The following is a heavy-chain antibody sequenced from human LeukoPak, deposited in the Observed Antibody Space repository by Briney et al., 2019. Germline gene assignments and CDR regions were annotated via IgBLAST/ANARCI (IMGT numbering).Heavy chain of an antibody. J-gene: IGHJ4*02. CDR2: INGKSGVT. D-gene: IGHD3-16*01. CDR3: ARDFDWGPDY. Sequence: ASLKVSCKASGFTFTDHYVHWVRQAPGQGLEWMGWINGKSGVTFYAQQFQDRITVTRDTSISTMYLELNRLTSADTAIYYCARDFDWGPDYWGPGTLVAVSS. V-gene: IGHV1-2*02. CDR1: GFTFTDHY.